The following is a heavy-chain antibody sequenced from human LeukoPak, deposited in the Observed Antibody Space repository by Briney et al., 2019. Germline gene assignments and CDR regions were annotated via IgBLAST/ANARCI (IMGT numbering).Heavy chain of an antibody. CDR3: ARVDSWFDP. CDR2: IYYSGST. Sequence: KPWATLSLTCTVSGGSISSYYWSWIRQPPGKGLDWIGYIYYSGSTNYNPSLKSRVTISVDTSKNQFSLKLSSVTAADTAVYYCARVDSWFDPWGQGTLVTVSS. J-gene: IGHJ5*02. CDR1: GGSISSYY. D-gene: IGHD3-22*01. V-gene: IGHV4-59*01.